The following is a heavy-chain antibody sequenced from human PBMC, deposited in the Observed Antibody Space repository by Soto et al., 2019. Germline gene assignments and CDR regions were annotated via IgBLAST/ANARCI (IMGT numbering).Heavy chain of an antibody. Sequence: GGSLRLSCAASGFTFGDYYMSWIRQAPGKGLEWVSYISSSGSSTYYVDSVRGRLTISRDNAKNSLYLQMDSLRSEDTAVYYCARVRIFGVVIPTINYYYYGMDVWGQGPTVTVSS. V-gene: IGHV3-11*01. CDR1: GFTFGDYY. D-gene: IGHD3-3*01. J-gene: IGHJ6*02. CDR2: ISSSGSST. CDR3: ARVRIFGVVIPTINYYYYGMDV.